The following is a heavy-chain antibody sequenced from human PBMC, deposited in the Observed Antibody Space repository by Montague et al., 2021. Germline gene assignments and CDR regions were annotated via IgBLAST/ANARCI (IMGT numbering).Heavy chain of an antibody. CDR2: TLKKEHNYRT. Sequence: SLRLSCAASGFSFSDYIMDWVRQAPGQGLEWVGRTLKKEHNYRTVYAAPVTGRFTISRDDSKNSLYLQMNSLKIEDTGPYYCATDISGPYVSKGGQGTLVTVSS. CDR3: ATDISGPYVSK. D-gene: IGHD1-26*01. V-gene: IGHV3-72*01. J-gene: IGHJ4*02. CDR1: GFSFSDYI.